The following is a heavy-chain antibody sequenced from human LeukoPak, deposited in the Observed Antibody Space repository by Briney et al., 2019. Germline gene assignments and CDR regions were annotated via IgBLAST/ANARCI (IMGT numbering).Heavy chain of an antibody. CDR3: ARGSRESSSSDY. D-gene: IGHD6-13*01. J-gene: IGHJ4*02. Sequence: ASVEVSCKTSGYRFTNFDINWVRQAPGQGLEWMGWMNPDNGNTGYAQKFQGRVSMSGDTSISTAFMVLSSLRSDDTAVYFCARGSRESSSSDYWGQGTLVTVSS. CDR2: MNPDNGNT. CDR1: GYRFTNFD. V-gene: IGHV1-8*01.